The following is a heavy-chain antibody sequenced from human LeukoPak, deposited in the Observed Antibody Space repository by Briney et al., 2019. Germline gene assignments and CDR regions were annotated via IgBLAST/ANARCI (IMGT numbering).Heavy chain of an antibody. J-gene: IGHJ4*02. CDR3: ARDQGGSLDY. Sequence: KPSETLSLTCTVSGGSISSYYWSWIRQPPGKGLEWIGYIYYSGSTNYNPSLKSRVTISVDTSKNQFSLKLSSVTAADTAVYYCARDQGGSLDYWGQGTLVTVSS. D-gene: IGHD1-26*01. CDR1: GGSISSYY. V-gene: IGHV4-59*01. CDR2: IYYSGST.